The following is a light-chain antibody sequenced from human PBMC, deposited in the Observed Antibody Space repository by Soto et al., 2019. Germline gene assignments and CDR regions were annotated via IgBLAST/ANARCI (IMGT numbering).Light chain of an antibody. CDR1: SSNIGSNS. CDR2: SYY. CDR3: AAWDYSLNGVV. Sequence: QSVLTQPPSASGTPGQRVTISCSGSSSNIGSNSVNWYQQLPGTAPKLLIYSYYQRPSGVPDRFSGSKSGTSASLAISGLQSEDEADYYCAAWDYSLNGVVFGGGTKLTV. J-gene: IGLJ2*01. V-gene: IGLV1-44*01.